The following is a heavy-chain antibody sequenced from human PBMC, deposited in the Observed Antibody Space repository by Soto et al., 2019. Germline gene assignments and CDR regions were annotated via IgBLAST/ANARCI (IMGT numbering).Heavy chain of an antibody. CDR3: ARLPLWFGESEDAFDI. V-gene: IGHV4-39*01. CDR2: IYYSGST. D-gene: IGHD3-10*01. J-gene: IGHJ3*02. Sequence: SETLTLTCTVSGGSISSSSYYWGWIRQPPGKGLEWFGSIYYSGSTYYNPSLKSRVTISVDTSKNQFSLKLSSVTAADTAVYYCARLPLWFGESEDAFDIWGQGTMVTVSS. CDR1: GGSISSSSYY.